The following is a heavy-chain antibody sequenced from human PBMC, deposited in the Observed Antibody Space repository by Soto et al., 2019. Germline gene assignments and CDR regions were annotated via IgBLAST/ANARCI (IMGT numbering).Heavy chain of an antibody. CDR3: AKDKGGRYCSRTSCLYSFDY. D-gene: IGHD2-2*01. CDR2: ISDSGST. J-gene: IGHJ4*02. CDR1: GLTFSTYP. Sequence: EVQLLESGGALVQPGGSLRLSVTPSGLTFSTYPMTGSRRAPGKGRGWVSTISDSGSTYYADSVKGRFTISRDNSKNTLYLEMNSLRAEDTAVYYCAKDKGGRYCSRTSCLYSFDYWGQGTLVTVSS. V-gene: IGHV3-23*01.